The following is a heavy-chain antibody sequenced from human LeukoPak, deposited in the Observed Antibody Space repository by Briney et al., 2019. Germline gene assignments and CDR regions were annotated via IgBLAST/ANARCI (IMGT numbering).Heavy chain of an antibody. V-gene: IGHV3-74*01. CDR1: GFTFSSYW. Sequence: GGSLILSCAASGFTFSSYWIHWGRQVPGKGLVWVSRIKDGGTTTDYADSVKGRFTISRDDAKNTLYLQMNSLRAEDTAVYYCTTIRPGYWGQGTLVTVSP. CDR3: TTIRPGY. D-gene: IGHD5-12*01. J-gene: IGHJ4*02. CDR2: IKDGGTTT.